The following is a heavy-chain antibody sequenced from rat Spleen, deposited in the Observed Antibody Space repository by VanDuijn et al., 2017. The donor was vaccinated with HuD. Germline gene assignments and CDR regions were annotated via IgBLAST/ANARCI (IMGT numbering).Heavy chain of an antibody. D-gene: IGHD1-9*01. CDR3: TRYYGYTSNWFAY. Sequence: EVQLVESGGGLVQPGRSMKLSCVASGFTFSDYYMAWVRQAPTKGLEWVATISFDGGRNFYRDSVKGRFTISRDNAKRSLYLQMNSLRSEDTATYYCTRYYGYTSNWFAYWGQGTLVTVSS. CDR2: ISFDGGRN. CDR1: GFTFSDYY. J-gene: IGHJ3*01. V-gene: IGHV5-20*01.